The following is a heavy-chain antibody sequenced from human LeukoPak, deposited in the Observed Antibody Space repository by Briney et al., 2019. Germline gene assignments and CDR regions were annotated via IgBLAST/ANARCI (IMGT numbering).Heavy chain of an antibody. D-gene: IGHD3-22*01. CDR3: ARDPNYDSSGYPFDY. J-gene: IGHJ4*02. CDR2: INSDGSFT. Sequence: GGSLRLSCAASGFTFSRYWMHWVRQAPGKGLVWVSRINSDGSFTTYADSVEGRFTISRDNAKNTLYLQMNSLRADDTAVYYCARDPNYDSSGYPFDYWGQGTLVTVSS. CDR1: GFTFSRYW. V-gene: IGHV3-74*01.